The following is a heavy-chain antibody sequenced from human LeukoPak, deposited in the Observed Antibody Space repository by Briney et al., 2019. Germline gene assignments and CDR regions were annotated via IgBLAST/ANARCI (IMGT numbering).Heavy chain of an antibody. CDR3: ARDYYDILTGYYTNFDY. D-gene: IGHD3-9*01. CDR1: GYSISSGYY. CDR2: IYHSGST. J-gene: IGHJ4*02. Sequence: SETLSLTCTVSGYSISSGYYWGWIRQPPGKGLEWIGSIYHSGSTYYNPSLKSRVTISVDTSKNQFSLKLSSVTAADTAVYYCARDYYDILTGYYTNFDYWGQGTLVTVSS. V-gene: IGHV4-38-2*02.